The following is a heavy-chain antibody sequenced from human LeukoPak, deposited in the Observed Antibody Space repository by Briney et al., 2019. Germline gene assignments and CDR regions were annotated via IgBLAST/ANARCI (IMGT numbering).Heavy chain of an antibody. CDR3: AKDIVAPGLFFDY. V-gene: IGHV3-11*01. CDR2: ISPNSGSTI. Sequence: PGESLRLACAAAGFTFSDYYMGWVRQAAGKGLGWVAYISPNSGSTIYYADSVKGRFTISRDNAKNSLYLQMNSLSAEDTAVYYCAKDIVAPGLFFDYWGQGTLVTVSS. CDR1: GFTFSDYY. J-gene: IGHJ4*02. D-gene: IGHD3-16*02.